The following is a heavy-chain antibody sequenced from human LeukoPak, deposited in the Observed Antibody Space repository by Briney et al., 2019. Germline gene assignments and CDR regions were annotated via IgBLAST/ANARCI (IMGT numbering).Heavy chain of an antibody. V-gene: IGHV1-24*01. D-gene: IGHD3-22*01. CDR2: FDPEDGET. CDR3: ATVDISYYDSSGPLGY. J-gene: IGHJ4*02. Sequence: ASVKVSCKVSGYTLTELSMHWVRQAPGKGLEWMGGFDPEDGETIYAQKFQGRVTMTEDTSTDTAYKELSSLRSEDTAVYYCATVDISYYDSSGPLGYWGQGTLVTVSS. CDR1: GYTLTELS.